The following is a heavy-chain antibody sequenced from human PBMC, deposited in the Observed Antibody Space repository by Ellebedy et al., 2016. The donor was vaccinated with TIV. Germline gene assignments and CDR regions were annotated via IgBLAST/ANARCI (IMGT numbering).Heavy chain of an antibody. CDR3: ATDYRLFSYMDV. D-gene: IGHD3-9*01. CDR2: FDPEDGET. CDR1: GYTLTELS. J-gene: IGHJ6*02. V-gene: IGHV1-24*01. Sequence: AASVKVSCKVSGYTLTELSMHWVRQAPGKGLEWMGTFDPEDGETISAQNFQGRVTMTEDTSTDTAYMELSSLRSEDTAVYYCATDYRLFSYMDVWGQGTTVTVSS.